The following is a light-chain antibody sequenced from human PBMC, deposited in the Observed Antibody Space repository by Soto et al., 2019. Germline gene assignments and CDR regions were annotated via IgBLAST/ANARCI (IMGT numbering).Light chain of an antibody. J-gene: IGKJ1*01. Sequence: AVQMTQSPSSLSASVGDIVTITCRASQGIRNDLAWYQQKPGRAPRLLIFAASTLQSGAPSRFSGSGAGTDFTLTISSLQPEDFATYYCLQAYNYPRTFGQGTKV. CDR2: AAS. CDR1: QGIRND. CDR3: LQAYNYPRT. V-gene: IGKV1-6*01.